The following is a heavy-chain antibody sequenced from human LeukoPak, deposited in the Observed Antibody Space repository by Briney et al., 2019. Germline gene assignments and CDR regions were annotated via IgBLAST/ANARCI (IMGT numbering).Heavy chain of an antibody. D-gene: IGHD6-19*01. CDR3: AREIVSAEAGNFDY. V-gene: IGHV3-48*03. CDR1: GFTFSSYE. Sequence: GGSLRLSCAASGFTFSSYEMNWVRQAPGKGLEWVSYISSSDGTRTYADSVKGRFTISRDNAKSSLYLEMNSLRAEDTAVYYCAREIVSAEAGNFDYWGQGTLVTVSS. CDR2: ISSSDGTR. J-gene: IGHJ4*02.